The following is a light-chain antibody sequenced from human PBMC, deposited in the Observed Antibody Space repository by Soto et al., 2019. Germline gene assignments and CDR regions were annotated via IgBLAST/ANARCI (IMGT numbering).Light chain of an antibody. CDR1: QSVSRY. CDR2: DAS. Sequence: EIVLTHSQTTLSLSPCEGATLSSRASQSVSRYLAWYQQKLGQAPRLLIYDASNRATGIPARFSGSGSGTDFTLTISSLEPEDFAVYYCQQRSNWPATFGQGTRLE. CDR3: QQRSNWPAT. J-gene: IGKJ5*01. V-gene: IGKV3-11*01.